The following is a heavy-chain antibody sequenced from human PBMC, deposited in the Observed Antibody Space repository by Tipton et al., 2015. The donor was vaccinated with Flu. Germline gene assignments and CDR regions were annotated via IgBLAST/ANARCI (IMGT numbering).Heavy chain of an antibody. Sequence: VQLVQSGGGLVQPGRSLRLSCAASGFTFDAYAMYWVRQAPGKGLERVPGISWNSVNIDYVDSVRGRFTISRDNAKNSLYLQMNSLRVEDTALYYCAKAIDYGPSYYFDYWSQGTLVTVSS. V-gene: IGHV3-9*01. CDR3: AKAIDYGPSYYFDY. J-gene: IGHJ4*02. D-gene: IGHD4-17*01. CDR2: ISWNSVNI. CDR1: GFTFDAYA.